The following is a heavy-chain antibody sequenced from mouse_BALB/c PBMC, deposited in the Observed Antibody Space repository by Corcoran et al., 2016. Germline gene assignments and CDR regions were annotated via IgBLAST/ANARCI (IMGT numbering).Heavy chain of an antibody. CDR3: ARGTHYFDY. Sequence: QIQLVQSGPELKKPGETVKISCKASGYTFTNYGMNWVKQAPGKGLKWMGWINTYTGEPTYADDFKGRFAFSLETSASTAYLQINSLKNEDTATDFGARGTHYFDYWGQGTTLAVSS. D-gene: IGHD3-1*01. V-gene: IGHV9-3-1*01. CDR2: INTYTGEP. J-gene: IGHJ2*01. CDR1: GYTFTNYG.